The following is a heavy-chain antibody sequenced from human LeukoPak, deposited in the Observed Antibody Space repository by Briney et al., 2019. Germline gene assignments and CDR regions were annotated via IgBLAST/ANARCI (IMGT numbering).Heavy chain of an antibody. Sequence: PGGSLRLSLAASGSTFTTYAMSWVRQAPGKGLEWVSAISGSGGSTYYADSVKGRFTISRDNSKNTLYLQMNSLRAEDTAVYYCAKSPGHIVVATYFDCWGQGTLVTVSS. CDR3: AKSPGHIVVATYFDC. CDR2: ISGSGGST. J-gene: IGHJ4*02. CDR1: GSTFTTYA. V-gene: IGHV3-23*01. D-gene: IGHD2-2*01.